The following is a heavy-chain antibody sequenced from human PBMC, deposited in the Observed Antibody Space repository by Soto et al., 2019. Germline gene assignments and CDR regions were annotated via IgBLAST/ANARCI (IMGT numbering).Heavy chain of an antibody. V-gene: IGHV4-59*01. CDR1: GDSISSYY. D-gene: IGHD5-12*01. Sequence: QVQLQESGPRLVKPSETLSLTCTVSGDSISSYYWTWIRQPPGKGLEWIGYIYYSGSTNYNPSLKIRVTISVATPKNQFSLKLTSVTAADTAVYYCARGVATIGPWGQGTLVTVSS. J-gene: IGHJ5*02. CDR2: IYYSGST. CDR3: ARGVATIGP.